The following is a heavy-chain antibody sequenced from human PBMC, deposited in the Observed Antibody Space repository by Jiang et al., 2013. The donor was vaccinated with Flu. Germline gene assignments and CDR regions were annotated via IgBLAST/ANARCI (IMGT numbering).Heavy chain of an antibody. CDR2: LYWGDDE. Sequence: SGFSLDSSGEGVGWIRQPPGKALEWLALLYWGDDERYRPSLKTRLTITKDTSKSQVVLTVTNVDPADTATYYCAHRRGQWGAFDIWGQGTMVTVSS. J-gene: IGHJ3*02. V-gene: IGHV2-5*02. CDR3: AHRRGQWGAFDI. CDR1: GFSLDSSGEG. D-gene: IGHD2-8*01.